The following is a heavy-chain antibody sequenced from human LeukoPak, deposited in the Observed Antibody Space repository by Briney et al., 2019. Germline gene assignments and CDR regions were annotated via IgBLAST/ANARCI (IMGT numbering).Heavy chain of an antibody. CDR1: GGSFSGYH. CDR2: INHSGST. Sequence: PSETLSLTCAVYGGSFSGYHWSWIRQPPGKGLEWIGEINHSGSTNYNPSLKSRVTISVDTSKNQFSLKVRSVTAADTAVYYCARWFPRVNPEYYYDSSGYYLDYWGQGTLVTVSS. J-gene: IGHJ4*02. D-gene: IGHD3-22*01. CDR3: ARWFPRVNPEYYYDSSGYYLDY. V-gene: IGHV4-34*01.